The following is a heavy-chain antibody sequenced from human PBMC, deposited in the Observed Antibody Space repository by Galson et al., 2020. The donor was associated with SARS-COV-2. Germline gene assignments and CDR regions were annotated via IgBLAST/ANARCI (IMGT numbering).Heavy chain of an antibody. CDR3: AKSGVGGSG. D-gene: IGHD3-10*01. V-gene: IGHV3-30*02. J-gene: IGHJ4*02. Sequence: QLGESLKISCAASGFTFSTYGMHWVRQTPGKGPEWVAFMRSEGSNEYYADSVKGRFTISRDNSKNTLFLQMNSLRPEDTAVYYCAKSGVGGSGWGQGTLVTVSS. CDR1: GFTFSTYG. CDR2: MRSEGSNE.